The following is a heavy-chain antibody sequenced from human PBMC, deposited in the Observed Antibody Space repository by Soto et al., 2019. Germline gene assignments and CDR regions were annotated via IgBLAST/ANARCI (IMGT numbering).Heavy chain of an antibody. CDR1: GGSLSGYY. CDR3: ARGPRRGGYDILTGYHRRGMDV. J-gene: IGHJ6*02. V-gene: IGHV4-34*01. Sequence: SETLSLTCAVCGGSLSGYYWSWIRQPPGKGLEWIGEINHSGSTNYNPSLKSRVTISVDTSKNQFSLKLSSVTAADTAVYYCARGPRRGGYDILTGYHRRGMDVWGQGTTVTVSS. D-gene: IGHD3-9*01. CDR2: INHSGST.